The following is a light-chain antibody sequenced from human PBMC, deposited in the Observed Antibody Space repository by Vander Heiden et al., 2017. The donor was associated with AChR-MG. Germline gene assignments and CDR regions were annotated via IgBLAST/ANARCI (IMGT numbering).Light chain of an antibody. CDR1: TLSKQY. V-gene: IGLV3-25*03. CDR2: KDS. CDR3: QSADSNGPRV. J-gene: IGLJ2*01. Sequence: SYELTQPPSVSVSPGQTARITCPGDTLSKQYAYWYQQKPGQAPVLVIYKDSERPSGIPERFSGSSSGTTVTLTISGVQAEDEADYYCQSADSNGPRVFGGGTKLTVL.